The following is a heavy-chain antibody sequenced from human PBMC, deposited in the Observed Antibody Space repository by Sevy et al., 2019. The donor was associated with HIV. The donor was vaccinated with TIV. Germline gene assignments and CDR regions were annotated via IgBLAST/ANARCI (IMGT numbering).Heavy chain of an antibody. V-gene: IGHV1-18*01. CDR2: ISAYNGVT. J-gene: IGHJ5*01. CDR3: ARDDSSGFFWFDS. D-gene: IGHD6-25*01. Sequence: ASVKVSCKASGYSFTNYGISWVRQAPGQGLEWMGWISAYNGVTKYAHRLQDRVTLTTDTSTTTAYMELRSLTSDDTAVYYCARDDSSGFFWFDSWGQGTLVTVSS. CDR1: GYSFTNYG.